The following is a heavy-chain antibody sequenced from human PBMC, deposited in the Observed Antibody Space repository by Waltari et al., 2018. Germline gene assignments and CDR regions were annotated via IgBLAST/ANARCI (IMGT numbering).Heavy chain of an antibody. J-gene: IGHJ4*02. Sequence: QVQLQESGPGLVKPSETLSLTCSVSSGSINNYFWNWSRQPPGKGLQWIGYIRHTGITKGNPSRKSRVTMAVDTSKNQISLRLTSVSDTDTAVDFCARWDSPGRYVGEWGQGTPVTVSS. CDR3: ARWDSPGRYVGE. CDR2: IRHTGIT. D-gene: IGHD1-20*01. V-gene: IGHV4-59*08. CDR1: SGSINNYF.